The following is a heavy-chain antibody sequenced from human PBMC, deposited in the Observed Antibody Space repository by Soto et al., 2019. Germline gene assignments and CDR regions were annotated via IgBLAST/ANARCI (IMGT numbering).Heavy chain of an antibody. Sequence: QVQLQESGPGLVKPSQTLSLTCTVSGGSITNDDYYWNWIRQLPGKGLEWIGYIHNSGTTDYNPSPKSRVTISGDTSKSQVSLKLSSVTAADTAVYFCARQKQWLSPFDDWGQGTLVTVSS. J-gene: IGHJ4*02. CDR2: IHNSGTT. V-gene: IGHV4-31*03. CDR1: GGSITNDDYY. D-gene: IGHD6-19*01. CDR3: ARQKQWLSPFDD.